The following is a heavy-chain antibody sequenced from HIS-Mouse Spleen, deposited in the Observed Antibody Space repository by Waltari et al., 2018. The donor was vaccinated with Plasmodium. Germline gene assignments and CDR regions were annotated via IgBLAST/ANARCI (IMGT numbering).Heavy chain of an antibody. D-gene: IGHD7-27*01. CDR3: ARLRRANWGMADAFDI. V-gene: IGHV3-7*01. CDR2: IKQDGSEK. Sequence: EVQLVESGGGLVQPGGSLRLSCAASGFTFSSYWMSWVRPAPGKGLEWVANIKQDGSEKYYVDSVKGRFTISRDNAKNSLYLQMNSLRAEDTAVYYCARLRRANWGMADAFDIWGQGTMVTVSS. J-gene: IGHJ3*02. CDR1: GFTFSSYW.